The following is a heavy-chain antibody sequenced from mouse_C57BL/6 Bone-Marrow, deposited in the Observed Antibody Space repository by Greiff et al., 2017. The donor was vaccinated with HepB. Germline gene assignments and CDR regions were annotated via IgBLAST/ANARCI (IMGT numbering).Heavy chain of an antibody. CDR1: GYTFTSYW. CDR2: INPSSGYT. V-gene: IGHV1-7*01. D-gene: IGHD1-1*01. J-gene: IGHJ1*03. CDR3: ARITTVVKWYFDV. Sequence: VKLMESGAELAKPGASVKLSCKASGYTFTSYWMHWVKQRPGQGLEWIGYINPSSGYTKYNQKFKDKATLTADKSSSTAYMQLSSLTYEDSAVYYCARITTVVKWYFDVWGTGTTVTVSS.